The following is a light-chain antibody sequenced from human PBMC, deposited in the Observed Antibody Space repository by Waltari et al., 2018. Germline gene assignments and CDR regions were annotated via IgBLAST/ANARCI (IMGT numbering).Light chain of an antibody. Sequence: QSALTQPASVSGSPGQSITISCTGTSRDVGAYNYVLWSQQHPGQAPKLLIYEVSNRPSGVSNRFSGSKSGNTASLTISGLQAEDEADYYCSSYTRSTTFVFGTGTKVTVL. V-gene: IGLV2-14*01. CDR2: EVS. CDR1: SRDVGAYNY. J-gene: IGLJ1*01. CDR3: SSYTRSTTFV.